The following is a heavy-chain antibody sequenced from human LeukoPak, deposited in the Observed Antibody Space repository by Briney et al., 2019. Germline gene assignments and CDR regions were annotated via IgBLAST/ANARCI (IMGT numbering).Heavy chain of an antibody. V-gene: IGHV3-21*01. CDR2: ISSSSSYI. CDR1: GFSFNSYS. D-gene: IGHD2-2*01. J-gene: IGHJ6*03. CDR3: AREWAICSSISCYRGENGGYYMDV. Sequence: GGSLRLSCAASGFSFNSYSMNWVRQAPGKGLEWVSSISSSSSYIYYADSVKGRFTISRDNAKNSLYLQMNSLRAEDTAMYYCAREWAICSSISCYRGENGGYYMDVWGKGTTVTVSS.